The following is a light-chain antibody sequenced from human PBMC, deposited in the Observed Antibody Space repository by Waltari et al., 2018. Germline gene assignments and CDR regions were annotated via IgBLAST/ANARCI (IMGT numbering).Light chain of an antibody. V-gene: IGKV3-20*01. Sequence: EIVLTQSPGTLSLSPGARAPLSCRASQSGSRFLAWYQQKPGQAPRLLIYGASTRATGIPDRFSGSGSGTDFSLTISRLEPEDVAVYYCQKYDRLPATFGQGTKVEIK. CDR1: QSGSRF. CDR3: QKYDRLPAT. J-gene: IGKJ1*01. CDR2: GAS.